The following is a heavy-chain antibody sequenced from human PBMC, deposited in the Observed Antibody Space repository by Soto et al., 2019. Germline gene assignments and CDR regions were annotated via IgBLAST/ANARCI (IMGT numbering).Heavy chain of an antibody. V-gene: IGHV3-7*01. D-gene: IGHD3-10*01. Sequence: EVQLVESGGGLVQPGGSLRLSCAASGFTFSSYWMSWVRQAPGKGLEWVANIKQDGSEKYYVDSVKGRFTISRDNAKNSLYLQMNSLRAEDTAVYYCARGKGYGSGFYYYYGMDVWGQGTTVTVSS. CDR2: IKQDGSEK. CDR1: GFTFSSYW. J-gene: IGHJ6*02. CDR3: ARGKGYGSGFYYYYGMDV.